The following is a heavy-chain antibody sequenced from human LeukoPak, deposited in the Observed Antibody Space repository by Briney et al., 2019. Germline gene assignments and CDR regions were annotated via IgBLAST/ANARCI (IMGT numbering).Heavy chain of an antibody. J-gene: IGHJ4*02. CDR3: ARGDCSSTSCYDLAF. CDR1: GFTVSSNY. Sequence: PGGSLRLSCAASGFTVSSNYMSWIRQPPGKGLEWIGEINHSGSTNYNPSLKSRVTISVDTSKNQFSLKLSSVTAADTAVYYCARGDCSSTSCYDLAFWGQGTLVTVSS. D-gene: IGHD2-2*01. CDR2: INHSGST. V-gene: IGHV4-34*01.